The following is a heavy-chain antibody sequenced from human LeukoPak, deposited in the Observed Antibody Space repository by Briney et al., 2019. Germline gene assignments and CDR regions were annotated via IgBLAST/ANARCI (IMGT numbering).Heavy chain of an antibody. D-gene: IGHD3-10*01. J-gene: IGHJ5*02. CDR3: ARAPTYGSGSYAIDP. CDR2: LYYSGST. Sequence: SETLSLTCTVSGGSISSGDYYWSWIRQPPRKGLEWIGYLYYSGSTYYNPSLKSRVTISVDTSKNQFSLKLSSVTAADTAVYYCARAPTYGSGSYAIDPWGQGTLVTISS. CDR1: GGSISSGDYY. V-gene: IGHV4-30-4*08.